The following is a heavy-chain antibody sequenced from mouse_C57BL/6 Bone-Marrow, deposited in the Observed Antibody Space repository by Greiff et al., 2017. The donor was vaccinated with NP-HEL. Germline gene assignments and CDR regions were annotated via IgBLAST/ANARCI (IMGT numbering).Heavy chain of an antibody. CDR2: INPYNGGT. J-gene: IGHJ2*01. V-gene: IGHV1-19*01. Sequence: VQLKQSGPVLVKPGASVKMSCKASGYTFTDYYMNWVKQSHGKSLEWIGVINPYNGGTSYNQKFKGKATLTVDKSSSTAYMELNSLTSEDSAVYYCARNYGSRSDYWGQGTTLTVSS. D-gene: IGHD1-1*01. CDR3: ARNYGSRSDY. CDR1: GYTFTDYY.